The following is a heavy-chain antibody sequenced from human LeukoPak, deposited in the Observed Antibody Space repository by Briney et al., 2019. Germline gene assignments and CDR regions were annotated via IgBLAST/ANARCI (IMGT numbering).Heavy chain of an antibody. V-gene: IGHV4-59*01. CDR2: IYYSGST. D-gene: IGHD6-13*01. CDR1: GGSISSYY. J-gene: IGHJ5*02. CDR3: ARDNIPVAGTGLSWFDP. Sequence: PSETLSLTCTVSGGSISSYYWSWIRQPPGKGLEWIGYIYYSGSTNYNPSPKSRVTISVDTSKNQFSLKLSSVTAADTAVYYCARDNIPVAGTGLSWFDPWGQGTLVTVSS.